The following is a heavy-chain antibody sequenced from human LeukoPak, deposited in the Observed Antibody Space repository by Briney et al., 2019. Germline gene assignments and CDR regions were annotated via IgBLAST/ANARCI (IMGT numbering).Heavy chain of an antibody. CDR2: ISSSSSYI. V-gene: IGHV3-21*01. J-gene: IGHJ3*02. CDR1: GFTFSSYS. Sequence: GGSLRLSCAASGFTFSSYSMNWVRQAPGKGLEWVSSISSSSSYIYYADSVKGRFTISRDNAKNSLYLQMNSLRAEDTAVYYCARAFGWIQLSSNIWGQGTMVTVSS. CDR3: ARAFGWIQLSSNI. D-gene: IGHD5-18*01.